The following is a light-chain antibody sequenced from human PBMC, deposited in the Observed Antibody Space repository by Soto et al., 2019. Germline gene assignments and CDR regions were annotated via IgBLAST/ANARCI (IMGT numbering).Light chain of an antibody. V-gene: IGKV3-15*01. J-gene: IGKJ1*01. CDR1: QSVSSN. Sequence: EIVLTQSPVTLSFSPGEIATLSCRASQSVSSNLAWYQQKPGQPPRLLIYGASTGATGIPARFSGSGSGTEFTLTIGSLQSEDFALYYCQQYNNWPRTFGQGTKVDIK. CDR3: QQYNNWPRT. CDR2: GAS.